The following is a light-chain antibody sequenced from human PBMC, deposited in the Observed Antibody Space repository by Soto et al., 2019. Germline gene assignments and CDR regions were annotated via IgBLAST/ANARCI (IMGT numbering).Light chain of an antibody. CDR1: SSDVGGYNY. CDR2: EVS. Sequence: QLVLTQPPSASGSPGQSVTISCTGTSSDVGGYNYVSWYQQHPDKAPKLMIYEVSRRPSGVPDRFSGSKSGNTASLTVSGLQAEDEADYYCSSNAGSNDYVVFGGGTKVTVL. J-gene: IGLJ2*01. CDR3: SSNAGSNDYVV. V-gene: IGLV2-8*01.